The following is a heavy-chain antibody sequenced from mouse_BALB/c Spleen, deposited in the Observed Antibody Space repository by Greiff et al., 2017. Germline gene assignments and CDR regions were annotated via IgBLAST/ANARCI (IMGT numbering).Heavy chain of an antibody. CDR1: GFTFTDYY. CDR3: ARDADYLHYAMDY. J-gene: IGHJ4*01. D-gene: IGHD5-5*01. V-gene: IGHV7-3*02. CDR2: IRNKANGYTT. Sequence: EVMLVESGGGLVQPGGSLRLSCATSGFTFTDYYMSWVRQPPGKALEWLGFIRNKANGYTTEYSASVKGRFTISRDNSQSILYLQMNTLRAEDSATYYCARDADYLHYAMDYWGQGTSVTVSS.